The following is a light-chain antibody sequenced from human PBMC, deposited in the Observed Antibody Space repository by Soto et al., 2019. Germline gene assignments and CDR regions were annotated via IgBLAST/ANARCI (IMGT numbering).Light chain of an antibody. Sequence: EIVMTQSPATLSVSPGERATLSCRASQSISSNLAWYQQKPGQAPRLLIFTASTRATGIPARFSGSGSGTEFTLTISSLQSEDFAVYYCQQYNTWPRGTFGQGTKVEIK. CDR2: TAS. J-gene: IGKJ1*01. CDR1: QSISSN. V-gene: IGKV3-15*01. CDR3: QQYNTWPRGT.